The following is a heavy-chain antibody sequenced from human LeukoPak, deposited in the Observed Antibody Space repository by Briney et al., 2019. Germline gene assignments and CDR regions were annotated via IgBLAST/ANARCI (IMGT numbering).Heavy chain of an antibody. V-gene: IGHV1-18*01. CDR2: ISANDGNT. CDR1: GYTFTSYG. CDR3: ARCYDFWSGYSDY. Sequence: ASVKVSCKASGYTFTSYGISWVRQAPGQGLEWMGWISANDGNTDYPQKLQGRVTMTTDTSTSTAYMELRSLRSDDTAVYYCARCYDFWSGYSDYWGQGTLVTVSS. J-gene: IGHJ4*02. D-gene: IGHD3-3*01.